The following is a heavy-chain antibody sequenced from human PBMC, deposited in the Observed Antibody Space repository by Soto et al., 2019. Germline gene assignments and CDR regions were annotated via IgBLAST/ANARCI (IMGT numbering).Heavy chain of an antibody. V-gene: IGHV3-23*01. J-gene: IGHJ6*02. CDR1: GFTFSSYA. CDR3: ARIAVAGTAGMDV. Sequence: LRLSCAASGFTFSSYAMSWVRQAPGKGLEWVSAISGSGGSTYYADSVKGRFTISRDNSKNTLYLQMNSLRAEDTAVYYCARIAVAGTAGMDVWGQGTTVTVSS. D-gene: IGHD6-19*01. CDR2: ISGSGGST.